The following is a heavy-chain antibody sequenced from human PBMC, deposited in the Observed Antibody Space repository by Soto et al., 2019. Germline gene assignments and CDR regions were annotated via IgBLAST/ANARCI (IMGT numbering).Heavy chain of an antibody. D-gene: IGHD1-7*01. V-gene: IGHV4-38-2*01. CDR2: IYHSGST. CDR3: ASSEDWNYVFDY. J-gene: IGHJ4*02. CDR1: GYSISSGYY. Sequence: SETLSLTCAVSGYSISSGYYWGWIRQPPGKGLEWIGSIYHSGSTYYNPSLKGRVTISVDTSKNQFSLKLSSVTAADTAVYYCASSEDWNYVFDYWGQGTLVTVSS.